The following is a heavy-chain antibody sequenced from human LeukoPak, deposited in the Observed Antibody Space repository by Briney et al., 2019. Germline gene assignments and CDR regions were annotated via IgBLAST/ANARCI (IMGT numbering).Heavy chain of an antibody. CDR3: ARETTYHYDSSGYYYPTEDY. CDR2: ISSSGSTI. J-gene: IGHJ4*02. CDR1: GFTFSSYE. D-gene: IGHD3-22*01. V-gene: IGHV3-48*03. Sequence: PGGSLRLSCAASGFTFSSYEMNWVRQAPGKGLEWVSYISSSGSTIYYADSVKGRFTISRDNAKNSLYLQMNSLRAEDTAVYYCARETTYHYDSSGYYYPTEDYWGQGTLVTVSS.